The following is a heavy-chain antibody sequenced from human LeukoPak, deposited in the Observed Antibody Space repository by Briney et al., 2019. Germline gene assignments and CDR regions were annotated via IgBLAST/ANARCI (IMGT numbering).Heavy chain of an antibody. CDR2: IHHGGNT. CDR1: GYPVSSNSY. J-gene: IGHJ3*02. D-gene: IGHD6-19*01. Sequence: PSETLSLTCVVPGYPVSSNSYWAWIRQSPGKGLEWIGSIHHGGNTYYNPSLMSRVSMSLDTSKNQCSLNLNSVTAADTAAFYCARWLGNGFDIWGQGTMVTVSS. V-gene: IGHV4-38-2*01. CDR3: ARWLGNGFDI.